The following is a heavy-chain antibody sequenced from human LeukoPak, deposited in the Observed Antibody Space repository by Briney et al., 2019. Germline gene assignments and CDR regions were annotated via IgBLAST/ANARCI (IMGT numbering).Heavy chain of an antibody. Sequence: GESLKISCKCSGYCFTSYWIGWVRPIPGKVLEWMGIIYPGDSVTRYSPSFQGQVTISADKSISTAYLQWSSLKASDTAMYYCARHGSGYRYDYYYYYYMDVWGKGTTVTVSS. CDR1: GYCFTSYW. CDR2: IYPGDSVT. D-gene: IGHD5-18*01. J-gene: IGHJ6*03. V-gene: IGHV5-51*01. CDR3: ARHGSGYRYDYYYYYYMDV.